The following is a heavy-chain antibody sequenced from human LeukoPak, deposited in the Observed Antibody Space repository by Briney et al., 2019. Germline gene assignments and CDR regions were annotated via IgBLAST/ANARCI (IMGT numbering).Heavy chain of an antibody. CDR2: TSSSSSYI. V-gene: IGHV3-21*01. D-gene: IGHD2-15*01. J-gene: IGHJ4*02. CDR3: ARRYCSGGSCLDY. CDR1: GFTFSSYS. Sequence: GGSLRLSCAASGFTFSSYSMNWVRQAPGKGLEWVSSTSSSSSYIYYADSVKGRFTISRDNAKNSLYLQMNSLRAEDTAVYYCARRYCSGGSCLDYWGQGTLVTVSS.